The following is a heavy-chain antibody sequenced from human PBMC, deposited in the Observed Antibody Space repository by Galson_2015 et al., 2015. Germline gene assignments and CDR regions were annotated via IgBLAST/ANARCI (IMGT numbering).Heavy chain of an antibody. CDR1: GFTFSSYA. CDR3: AKYQGSSSWEGWFDP. CDR2: ISGSGGST. D-gene: IGHD6-13*01. V-gene: IGHV3-23*01. J-gene: IGHJ5*02. Sequence: SLRLSCAASGFTFSSYAMGWVRQAPGKGLEWVSAISGSGGSTYYADSVKGRFTISRDNSKNTLYLQMNSLRAEDTAVYYCAKYQGSSSWEGWFDPWGQGTLVTVSS.